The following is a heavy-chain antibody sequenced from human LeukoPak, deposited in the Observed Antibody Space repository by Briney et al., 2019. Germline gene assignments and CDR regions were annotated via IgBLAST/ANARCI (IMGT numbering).Heavy chain of an antibody. CDR3: APPHGTKIVLGSLVY. D-gene: IGHD3-22*01. Sequence: GGSLRLSCAASGFTFSTYGMHWVRQAPGKGLEWVAVIWYDGTKKYYADSVRGRFTISRDDSKNTLYLQMNSLRAEDTAVYYCAPPHGTKIVLGSLVYWGQGTLVTVSS. CDR2: IWYDGTKK. CDR1: GFTFSTYG. J-gene: IGHJ4*02. V-gene: IGHV3-33*01.